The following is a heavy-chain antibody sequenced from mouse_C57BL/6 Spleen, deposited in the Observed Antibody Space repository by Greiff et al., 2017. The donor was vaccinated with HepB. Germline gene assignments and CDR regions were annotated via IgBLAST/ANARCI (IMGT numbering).Heavy chain of an antibody. CDR2: INPNNGGT. V-gene: IGHV1-18*01. J-gene: IGHJ2*01. Sequence: VQLQQSGPELVKPGASVKIPCKASGYTFTDYNMDWVKQSHGKSLEWIGDINPNNGGTIYNQKFKGKATLTVDKSSSTAYMERRSLTSEDTAVYYCARRGYSNFPFDYWGQGTTLTVSS. D-gene: IGHD2-5*01. CDR1: GYTFTDYN. CDR3: ARRGYSNFPFDY.